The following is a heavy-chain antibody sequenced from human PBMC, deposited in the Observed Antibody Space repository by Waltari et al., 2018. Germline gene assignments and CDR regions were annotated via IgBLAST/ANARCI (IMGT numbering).Heavy chain of an antibody. CDR3: AKIGGFLEWLPFDP. D-gene: IGHD3-3*01. V-gene: IGHV1-69*13. Sequence: QVQLVQSGAEVKKPGSSVKVSCKASGGTFSSYSTSWVRQAPGQGLEWMGGIIPIFGTANYAQKFQGRVTITADESTSTAYMELSSLRSEDTAVYYCAKIGGFLEWLPFDPWGQGTLVTVSS. CDR2: IIPIFGTA. CDR1: GGTFSSYS. J-gene: IGHJ5*02.